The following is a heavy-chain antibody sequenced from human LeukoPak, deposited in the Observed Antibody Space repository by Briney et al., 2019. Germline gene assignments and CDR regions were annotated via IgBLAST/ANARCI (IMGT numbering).Heavy chain of an antibody. CDR2: IYYSGST. CDR3: ARVAEIVVVPAAMRFAFDI. CDR1: GFTFSDYY. J-gene: IGHJ3*02. V-gene: IGHV4-38-2*01. D-gene: IGHD2-2*01. Sequence: GSLRLSCAASGFTFSDYYMSWIRQAPGKGLEWIGSIYYSGSTYYNPSLKSRVTISVDTSKNQFSLKLSSVTAADTAVYYCARVAEIVVVPAAMRFAFDIWGQGTMVTVSS.